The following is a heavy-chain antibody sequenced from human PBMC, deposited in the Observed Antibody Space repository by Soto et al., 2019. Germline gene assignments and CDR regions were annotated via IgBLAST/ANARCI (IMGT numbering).Heavy chain of an antibody. CDR2: ISSDEKIK. D-gene: IGHD6-6*01. CDR1: GFIFSNFG. V-gene: IGHV3-33*01. J-gene: IGHJ4*02. Sequence: ESGGGVVQPGGSLSLSCVASGFIFSNFGMHWVRQAPGKGLEWVAVISSDEKIKQYADSVRGRFAISRDNSKNTLYLQMTSLRAEDTAIYYCARGLRSVLDYWGQGTLVTVSS. CDR3: ARGLRSVLDY.